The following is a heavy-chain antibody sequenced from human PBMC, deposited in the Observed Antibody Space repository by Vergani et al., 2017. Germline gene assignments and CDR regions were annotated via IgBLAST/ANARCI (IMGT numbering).Heavy chain of an antibody. J-gene: IGHJ4*02. CDR2: IYHSGST. CDR1: GYSISSGYY. D-gene: IGHD3-9*01. CDR3: VRLILPDYDILTGYLYY. Sequence: QVQLQESGPGLVKPSETLSLTCAVSGYSISSGYYWGWIRQPPGKGLEWIGSIYHSGSTYYNPSLKSRVTISVDTSKNQCSLKLSAVTAADTAVYYCVRLILPDYDILTGYLYYWGQGTLVTVSS. V-gene: IGHV4-38-2*01.